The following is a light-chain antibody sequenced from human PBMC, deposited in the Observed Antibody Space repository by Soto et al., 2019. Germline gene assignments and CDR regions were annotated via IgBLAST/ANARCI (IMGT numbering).Light chain of an antibody. CDR1: QSVSSAY. CDR2: GAS. J-gene: IGKJ2*01. CDR3: QQYRSSPFS. Sequence: EILLTQSPGTLSLSPGERATLSCRASQSVSSAYLAWYQHRHGQAPRLLSYGASNRATGISVRFSGSGSGTDVTLTIRRLEREDFAVYYCQQYRSSPFSFGQGTKLDIK. V-gene: IGKV3-20*01.